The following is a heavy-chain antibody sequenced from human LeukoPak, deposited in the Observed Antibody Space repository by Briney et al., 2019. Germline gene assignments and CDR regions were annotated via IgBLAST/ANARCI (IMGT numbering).Heavy chain of an antibody. J-gene: IGHJ5*02. CDR3: ARGVNGDSRFDP. D-gene: IGHD4-17*01. V-gene: IGHV3-74*01. CDR1: GFNFNTYW. CDR2: INADGSST. Sequence: GGSLRLSCAASGFNFNTYWKHWVPQAPGKTLVCVSRINADGSSTRYADSVKGRFTISRDNAKNTLYLQMNSLRDEDTAVYYCARGVNGDSRFDPWGQGTLVTVSS.